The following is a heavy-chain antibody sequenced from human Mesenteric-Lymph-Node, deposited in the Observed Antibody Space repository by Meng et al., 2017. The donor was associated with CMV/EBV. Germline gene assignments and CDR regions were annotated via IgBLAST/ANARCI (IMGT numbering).Heavy chain of an antibody. CDR1: GFTFSYYW. V-gene: IGHV3-7*01. CDR2: IKQDGSEK. J-gene: IGHJ4*02. CDR3: ARDHGIGNYYDSSGLFDY. D-gene: IGHD3-22*01. Sequence: GGSLRLSCTASGFTFSYYWMSWVRQAPGKGLEWVANIKQDGSEKYYVDSVKGRFTISRDNAKNTLYLQMNSLRAEDTAVYYCARDHGIGNYYDSSGLFDYWGQGTLVTVSS.